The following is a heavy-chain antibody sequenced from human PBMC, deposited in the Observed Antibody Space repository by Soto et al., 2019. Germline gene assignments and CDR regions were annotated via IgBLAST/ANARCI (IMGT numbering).Heavy chain of an antibody. CDR2: IYHSGST. CDR1: GGSISSGGYY. J-gene: IGHJ4*02. CDR3: ARDKITGLFDY. V-gene: IGHV4-31*03. D-gene: IGHD2-8*02. Sequence: PSETLSLTCTVSGGSISSGGYYWSWLRQHPGKGLEWIGYIYHSGSTNYNPSLKSRVTISVDTSKNQFSLKLTSVTAADTAVYYCARDKITGLFDYWGQGTLVTVSS.